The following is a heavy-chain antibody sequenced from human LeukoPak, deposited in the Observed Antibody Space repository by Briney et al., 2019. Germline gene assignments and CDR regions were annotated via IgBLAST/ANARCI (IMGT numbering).Heavy chain of an antibody. CDR3: ARAPGEWSANYYYGMDV. J-gene: IGHJ6*02. CDR2: IYSGGIT. V-gene: IGHV3-66*01. D-gene: IGHD3-3*01. Sequence: GGSLRLSCAASGFTFSSYSMTWVRQAPGKGLEWVSGIYSGGITYYADSVKGRFTISRDNSRNTVFLQMNSLRAEDTAVYYCARAPGEWSANYYYGMDVWGQGTTVTVSS. CDR1: GFTFSSYS.